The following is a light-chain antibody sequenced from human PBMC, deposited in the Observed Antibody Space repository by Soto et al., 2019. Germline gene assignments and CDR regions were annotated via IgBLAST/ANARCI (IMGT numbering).Light chain of an antibody. J-gene: IGKJ1*01. CDR3: QQRGNRPPWT. CDR2: DAS. V-gene: IGKV3-11*01. CDR1: QSVGKY. Sequence: EIVMTQSPATLSLSPVERATLSCRASQSVGKYLVWYQQKPGQAPRLLIYDASNRATGIPARFSGSGSGTDFTLTISSLEPEDLAVYYCQQRGNRPPWTFGQGTKVEIK.